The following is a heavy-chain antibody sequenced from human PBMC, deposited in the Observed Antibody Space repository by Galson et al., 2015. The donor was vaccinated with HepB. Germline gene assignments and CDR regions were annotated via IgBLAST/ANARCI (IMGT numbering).Heavy chain of an antibody. CDR2: IRQDGTEQ. CDR1: GFTFSSYW. D-gene: IGHD5-18*01. CDR3: ARLVGSYGFFHYFDS. Sequence: SLRLSCAASGFTFSSYWMSWVRQAPGKGLEWVANIRQDGTEQYYVDSVKGRLTIPRDNIKNSLFLQMNSLRAEDTAVYYCARLVGSYGFFHYFDSWGQGTLVTVSS. V-gene: IGHV3-7*01. J-gene: IGHJ4*02.